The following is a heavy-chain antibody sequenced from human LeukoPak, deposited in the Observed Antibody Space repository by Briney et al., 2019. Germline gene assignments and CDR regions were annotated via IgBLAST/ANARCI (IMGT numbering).Heavy chain of an antibody. CDR1: GFTFSSYG. CDR3: AREGFSTMVRGVIIDY. Sequence: PGGSLRLSCAASGFTFSSYGMHWVRQAPGKGLEWVAFIRYDGSNKYYADSVKGRFTISRDNAKNSLFLQMNSLRAEDTAVYYCAREGFSTMVRGVIIDYWGQGTLVTVSS. V-gene: IGHV3-30*02. J-gene: IGHJ4*02. CDR2: IRYDGSNK. D-gene: IGHD3-10*01.